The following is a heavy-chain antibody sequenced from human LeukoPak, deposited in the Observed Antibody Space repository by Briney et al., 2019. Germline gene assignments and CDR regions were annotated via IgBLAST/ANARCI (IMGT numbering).Heavy chain of an antibody. D-gene: IGHD2-21*01. CDR1: GGSISSYY. CDR3: AAGIAIEYYFDY. Sequence: PSETLSLTCTVSGGSISSYYWSWIRQPPGKGLEWIGYIYYSGSTYYNPSLKSRVTISVDTSKNQFSLKLSSVTAADTAVYYCAAGIAIEYYFDYWGQGTLVTVSS. J-gene: IGHJ4*02. CDR2: IYYSGST. V-gene: IGHV4-59*04.